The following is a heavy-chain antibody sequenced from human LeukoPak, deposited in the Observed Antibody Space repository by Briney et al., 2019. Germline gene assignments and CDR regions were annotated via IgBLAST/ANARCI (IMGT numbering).Heavy chain of an antibody. V-gene: IGHV1-8*03. CDR1: GFRFTGYW. D-gene: IGHD6-19*01. CDR2: MNPKSGNT. CDR3: ARRAVDNSYYYYMDV. J-gene: IGHJ6*03. Sequence: ASVKVSCKASGFRFTGYWMHWVRQAPGQGLEWMGWMNPKSGNTGYAQKFQGRVTINRNTSISTAYMEVSSLRYEDTAVYYCARRAVDNSYYYYMDVWGKGTTVTVSS.